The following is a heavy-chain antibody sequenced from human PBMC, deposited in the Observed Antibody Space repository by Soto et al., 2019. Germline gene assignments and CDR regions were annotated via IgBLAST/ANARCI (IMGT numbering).Heavy chain of an antibody. CDR3: AKDGGYCSGGSCPYLDGMDV. CDR1: GFTFSSYA. Sequence: GGSLRLSCAASGFTFSSYAMSWVRQAPGKGLEWVSAISGSGGSTYYADSVKGRFTISRDNSKNTLYLQMNSLRAEDTAVYYCAKDGGYCSGGSCPYLDGMDVWGQGTTVTVSS. V-gene: IGHV3-23*01. CDR2: ISGSGGST. D-gene: IGHD2-15*01. J-gene: IGHJ6*02.